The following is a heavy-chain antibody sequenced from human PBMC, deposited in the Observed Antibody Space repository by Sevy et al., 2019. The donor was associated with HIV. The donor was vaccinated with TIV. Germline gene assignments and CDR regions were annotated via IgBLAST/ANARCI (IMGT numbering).Heavy chain of an antibody. CDR2: ISSSGSTI. V-gene: IGHV3-11*01. J-gene: IGHJ6*02. Sequence: GGSLRLSCAASGFTISEYYMSWIRQAPGKGLEWVSYISSSGSTIYYADSVKGRFTISRDNAKNSLYLQMNSLRAEDTAVYYCAREYYYYGMDVWGQGTTVTVSS. CDR3: AREYYYYGMDV. CDR1: GFTISEYY.